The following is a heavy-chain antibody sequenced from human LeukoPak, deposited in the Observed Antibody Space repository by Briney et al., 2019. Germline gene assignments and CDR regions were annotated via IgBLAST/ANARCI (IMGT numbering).Heavy chain of an antibody. J-gene: IGHJ5*02. CDR1: GFTVSDNY. CDR2: MYSGGDT. CDR3: ARDAPQVPAAGVLAS. Sequence: GGSLRLSCAASGFTVSDNYMSWVRQAPGKGLEWVSVMYSGGDTYYADTVKGRFTFSRDISKNTLYLQMNGLRTEDTAMYYCARDAPQVPAAGVLASWGQGTLVTVSS. D-gene: IGHD6-13*01. V-gene: IGHV3-53*01.